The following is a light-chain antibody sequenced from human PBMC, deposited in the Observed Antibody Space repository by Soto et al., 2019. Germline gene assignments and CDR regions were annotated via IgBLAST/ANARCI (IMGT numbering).Light chain of an antibody. CDR3: QQYHYQGT. CDR1: QSVSSN. V-gene: IGKV3-15*01. CDR2: GAS. Sequence: EIVMTQSPATLSVSPGERATLSCRASQSVSSNLAWYQQKPGQAPRLLIYGASTRATGIPARFSGSGSGTEFTLTISSLQSEDSAVYYCQQYHYQGTFGQGTKVDNK. J-gene: IGKJ1*01.